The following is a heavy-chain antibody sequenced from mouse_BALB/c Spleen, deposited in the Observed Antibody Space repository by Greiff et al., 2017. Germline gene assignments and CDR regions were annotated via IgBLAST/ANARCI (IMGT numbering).Heavy chain of an antibody. CDR3: AREDITTVVATGDFDV. J-gene: IGHJ1*01. D-gene: IGHD1-1*01. CDR1: GYSITSGYY. V-gene: IGHV3-6*02. Sequence: EVKLQESGPGLVKPSQSLSLTCSVTGYSITSGYYWNWIRQFPGNKLEWMGYISYDGSNNYNPSLKNRISITRDTSKNQFFLKLNSVTTEDTATYYCAREDITTVVATGDFDVWGAGTTVTVSS. CDR2: ISYDGSN.